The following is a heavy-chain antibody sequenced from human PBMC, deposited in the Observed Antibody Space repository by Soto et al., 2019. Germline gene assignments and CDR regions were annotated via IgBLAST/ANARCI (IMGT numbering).Heavy chain of an antibody. CDR3: ARHVYASGCYYPRYFDC. D-gene: IGHD3-10*01. V-gene: IGHV4-39*01. CDR2: IQNSGTT. J-gene: IGHJ4*02. CDR1: GGSISSTNYY. Sequence: SETLSLTCTVSGGSISSTNYYWGWIRQPPGKGLEWIGSIQNSGTTYYIPSLKSRVTISVDTSNNQFSLKLRPVTAADTAVYFCARHVYASGCYYPRYFDCWGQGTLVTVSS.